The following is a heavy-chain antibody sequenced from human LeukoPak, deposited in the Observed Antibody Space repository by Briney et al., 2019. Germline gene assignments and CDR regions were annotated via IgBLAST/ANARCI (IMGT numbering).Heavy chain of an antibody. CDR2: IFYSGRT. V-gene: IGHV4-59*01. Sequence: PSETLSLTCSVSGGSISSYYWSWIRQPPGKGLEWIGYIFYSGRTSYNPSLKSRVTLSVDTSKNQFSLRLSSVTAADTALYYCARGSGSGSLDYWGQGTLVTVSS. CDR1: GGSISSYY. CDR3: ARGSGSGSLDY. D-gene: IGHD3-22*01. J-gene: IGHJ4*02.